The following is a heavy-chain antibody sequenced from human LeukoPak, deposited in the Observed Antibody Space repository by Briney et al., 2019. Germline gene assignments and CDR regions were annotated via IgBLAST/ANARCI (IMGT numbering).Heavy chain of an antibody. CDR2: ISGSGGST. D-gene: IGHD4-11*01. CDR3: ANWPTVTTSDYYYYMDV. Sequence: GGSLRLSCAASGFTFSSYAMSWVRQAPGKGLEWVSAISGSGGSTYYADSVKGRFTISRDNSKNTLYLQMYSLRAEDTAVYYCANWPTVTTSDYYYYMDVWGKGTTVTVSS. J-gene: IGHJ6*03. V-gene: IGHV3-23*01. CDR1: GFTFSSYA.